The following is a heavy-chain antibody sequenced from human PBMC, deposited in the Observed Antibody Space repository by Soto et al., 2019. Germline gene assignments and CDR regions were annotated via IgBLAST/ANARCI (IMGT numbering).Heavy chain of an antibody. Sequence: QVQFVQSGAEEKKPGASVKISCKASGYTFTAYAMHWVRQAPGQRLEWMGWINAGNGNTKYSQKFQGRVTINRETSANTAYMELSRLTSEDTAMYYCTRSAISPSGGLIGTFDYWGQGNLVTVSS. CDR2: INAGNGNT. J-gene: IGHJ4*02. D-gene: IGHD3-16*02. CDR3: TRSAISPSGGLIGTFDY. CDR1: GYTFTAYA. V-gene: IGHV1-3*05.